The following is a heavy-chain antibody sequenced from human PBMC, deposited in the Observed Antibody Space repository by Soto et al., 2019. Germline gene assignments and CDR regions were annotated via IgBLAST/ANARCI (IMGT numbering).Heavy chain of an antibody. D-gene: IGHD6-19*01. CDR1: GESFSGYI. CDR3: ARGLITGSHYSGGWYYFDS. V-gene: IGHV4-34*01. CDR2: INHSGSA. Sequence: SATLSLTCAVYGESFSGYIWTWIRQTPGKGLQWIGQINHSGSACYNPSLKSRVTISVHTSNSQFSLELSSVTAADTAVYYCARGLITGSHYSGGWYYFDSWGQGTQVTVS. J-gene: IGHJ4*02.